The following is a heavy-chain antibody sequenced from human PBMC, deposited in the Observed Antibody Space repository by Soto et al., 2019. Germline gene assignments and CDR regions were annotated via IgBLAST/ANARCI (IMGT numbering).Heavy chain of an antibody. Sequence: SETLSLTCAVSGGSISSGGYSWSWIRQPPGKGLEWIGYIYHSGSTYYNPSLKSRVTISVDRSKNQFSLKLSSVTAADTAVYYCARESNWFDPWGQGTLVTVSS. CDR2: IYHSGST. J-gene: IGHJ5*02. CDR1: GGSISSGGYS. V-gene: IGHV4-30-2*01. CDR3: ARESNWFDP.